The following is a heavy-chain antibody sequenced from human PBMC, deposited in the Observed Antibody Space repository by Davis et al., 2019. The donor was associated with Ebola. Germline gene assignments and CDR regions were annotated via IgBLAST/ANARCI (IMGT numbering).Heavy chain of an antibody. D-gene: IGHD3-10*01. CDR2: ISYDGSNK. J-gene: IGHJ6*02. CDR1: GFTFSSYG. V-gene: IGHV3-30*18. CDR3: AKGRGLYYYYGMDV. Sequence: GESLKISCAASGFTFSSYGMHWVRQAPGKGLEWVAVISYDGSNKYYADSVKGRFTISRDNSKNTLYLQMNSLRAEYTAVYYCAKGRGLYYYYGMDVWGQGTTVTVSS.